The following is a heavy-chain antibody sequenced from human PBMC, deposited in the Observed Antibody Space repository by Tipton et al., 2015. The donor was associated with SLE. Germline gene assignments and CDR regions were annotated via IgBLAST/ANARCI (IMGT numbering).Heavy chain of an antibody. CDR2: ISTSGSTI. CDR3: ARGIRYCSGDRCKGMDV. V-gene: IGHV3-48*03. J-gene: IGHJ6*02. Sequence: SLRLSCSASGFTFSNYAMNWVRQAPGKGLEWIAYISTSGSTIYYADSVKGRFTISRDNARNSVYLQMSSLRVEDTAVYYCARGIRYCSGDRCKGMDVWGQGTSVTVSS. CDR1: GFTFSNYA. D-gene: IGHD2-15*01.